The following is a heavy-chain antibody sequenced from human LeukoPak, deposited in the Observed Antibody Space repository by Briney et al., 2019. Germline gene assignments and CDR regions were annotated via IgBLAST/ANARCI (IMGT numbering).Heavy chain of an antibody. Sequence: GGSLRLSCAASGFTFSSYAMSWVRQAPGEGLEWVSGISAGGDTTYNADSVKGRFTISRDNSKNTLYLQMNSLRAEDTAVYYCAGVATITLYYFDYWGQGTLVTVSS. D-gene: IGHD5-12*01. CDR1: GFTFSSYA. CDR2: ISAGGDTT. J-gene: IGHJ4*02. V-gene: IGHV3-23*01. CDR3: AGVATITLYYFDY.